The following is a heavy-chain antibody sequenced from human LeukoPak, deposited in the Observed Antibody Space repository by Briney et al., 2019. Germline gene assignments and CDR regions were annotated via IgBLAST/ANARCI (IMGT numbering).Heavy chain of an antibody. Sequence: SETLSLTCRVSGSSISGHYWSWIRQPPGRGLEWIGYIYYIATTNYNPSLKSRVTISLDTSKNQFSLKLSSVTAADTAVYYCARGLEDYYFDFWAQGTLVTVSS. D-gene: IGHD3-3*01. V-gene: IGHV4-59*11. CDR2: IYYIATT. J-gene: IGHJ4*02. CDR3: ARGLEDYYFDF. CDR1: GSSISGHY.